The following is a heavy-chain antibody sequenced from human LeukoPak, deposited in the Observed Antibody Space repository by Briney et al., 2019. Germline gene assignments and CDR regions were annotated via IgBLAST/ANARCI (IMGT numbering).Heavy chain of an antibody. V-gene: IGHV3-33*01. Sequence: GGSLRLSCAASGFTFSSYGMHWVRQAPGKGPEWVAVIWYDGSNEYYADSVKGRFTISRDNSKNMLCLQMNSLRAEDTALYYCARETSLSGWYFDYWGQGTLVTVSS. CDR2: IWYDGSNE. D-gene: IGHD6-19*01. J-gene: IGHJ4*02. CDR1: GFTFSSYG. CDR3: ARETSLSGWYFDY.